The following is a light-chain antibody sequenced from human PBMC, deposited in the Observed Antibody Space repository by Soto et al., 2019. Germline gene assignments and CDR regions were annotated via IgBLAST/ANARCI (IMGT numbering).Light chain of an antibody. Sequence: DIVMTQSPVTLSVSPGDRATLSSRASQSVGHNLAWFQQKPGQAPRLLIYGASAGATGIPDTFSGSGFGTEFTLTISSLQSEDLAVYYCQQYNHWPRAFGQGTKVE. J-gene: IGKJ1*01. V-gene: IGKV3-15*01. CDR2: GAS. CDR1: QSVGHN. CDR3: QQYNHWPRA.